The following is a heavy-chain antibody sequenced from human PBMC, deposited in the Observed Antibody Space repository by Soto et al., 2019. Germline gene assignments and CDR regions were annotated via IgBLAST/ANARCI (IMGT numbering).Heavy chain of an antibody. D-gene: IGHD3-3*01. J-gene: IGHJ4*02. CDR3: AKGTDFWSGYKY. Sequence: PVGSLRLSCAASGFTFSSYAMSWVRQAPGKGLEWVSAISGSGGSTYYADSVKGRFTISRDNSKNTLYLQMNSLRAEDTAVYYCAKGTDFWSGYKYWGQGTLVTVSS. CDR2: ISGSGGST. CDR1: GFTFSSYA. V-gene: IGHV3-23*01.